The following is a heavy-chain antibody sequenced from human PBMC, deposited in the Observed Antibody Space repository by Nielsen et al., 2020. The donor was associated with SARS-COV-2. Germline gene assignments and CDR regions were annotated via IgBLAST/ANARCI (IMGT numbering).Heavy chain of an antibody. D-gene: IGHD6-6*01. J-gene: IGHJ6*02. CDR1: GFTFSSYS. Sequence: GESLKISCAASGFTFSSYSMNWVRQAPGKGLEWVSSISSSSSYIYYADSVKGRFTISRDNAKNSLYLQMNSLRAEDTAVYYCARVVIAARYYYYYGMDVWGQGTTVTVSS. CDR2: ISSSSSYI. CDR3: ARVVIAARYYYYYGMDV. V-gene: IGHV3-21*01.